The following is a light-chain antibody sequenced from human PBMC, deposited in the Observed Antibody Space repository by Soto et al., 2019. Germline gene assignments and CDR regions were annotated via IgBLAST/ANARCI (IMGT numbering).Light chain of an antibody. J-gene: IGKJ4*01. CDR1: QAISNY. V-gene: IGKV1-33*01. CDR3: QQYDTLPPLT. Sequence: DIQMTQSPSSLSASVGDRVTITCQASQAISNYLNWYQQKPGKAPKLLIFDASTLQIGVPSRFSGSGSGTDFTFTISSLQPEDLATYFCQQYDTLPPLTFGGGTRVEIK. CDR2: DAS.